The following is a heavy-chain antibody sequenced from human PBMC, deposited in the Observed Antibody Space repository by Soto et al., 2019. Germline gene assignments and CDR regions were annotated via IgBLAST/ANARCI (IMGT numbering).Heavy chain of an antibody. D-gene: IGHD1-26*01. Sequence: SVKVSCKASGGTFSSYAISWVRQAPGQGLEWMGGIIPIFGTANYAQKFQGRVTITADESTSTAYMELSSLRSEDTAVYYCARDGGIVGATIDYYYGMDVWGQGTTVTVSS. CDR3: ARDGGIVGATIDYYYGMDV. V-gene: IGHV1-69*13. J-gene: IGHJ6*02. CDR1: GGTFSSYA. CDR2: IIPIFGTA.